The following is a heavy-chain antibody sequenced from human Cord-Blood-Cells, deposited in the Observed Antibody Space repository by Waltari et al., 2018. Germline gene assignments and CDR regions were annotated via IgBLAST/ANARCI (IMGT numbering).Heavy chain of an antibody. V-gene: IGHV1-8*03. J-gene: IGHJ6*02. Sequence: QVQLVQSGAEVKKPGASVKVSCKASGYTFTSYDINWVRQATGQGLEWMGWMNPNSGNTGYAQKVQGRVTITMNTAISTAYMELSSLRSEDTAVYYCARGPDSVVVPAADYYYGMDVWGQGTTVTVSS. CDR3: ARGPDSVVVPAADYYYGMDV. CDR1: GYTFTSYD. D-gene: IGHD2-2*01. CDR2: MNPNSGNT.